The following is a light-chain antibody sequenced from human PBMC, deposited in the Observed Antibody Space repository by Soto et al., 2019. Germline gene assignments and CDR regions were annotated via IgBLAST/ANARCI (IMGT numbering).Light chain of an antibody. CDR1: SRDIGSYNL. V-gene: IGLV2-23*01. Sequence: QSALTQPASVSGSPGQSITMSCTGTSRDIGSYNLVSWYQQHPGKVPKLMIYEASKRPSGVSSRFSGSKSGNTASLTISGRQVEDEADYYCCSYTGNFTLLFGGGTKLTVL. CDR3: CSYTGNFTLL. J-gene: IGLJ3*02. CDR2: EAS.